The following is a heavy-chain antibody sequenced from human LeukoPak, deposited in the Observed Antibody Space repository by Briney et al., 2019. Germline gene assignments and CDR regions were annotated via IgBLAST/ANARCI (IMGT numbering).Heavy chain of an antibody. J-gene: IGHJ3*02. V-gene: IGHV3-30*02. CDR2: IWHDGSKK. CDR3: AKDGVGPNDYHAFDN. Sequence: GGSLRLSCAASGLTFGNYGMHWLRQAPGKGLEWVTFIWHDGSKKYYADSMKGRFTISRDNSKYTLYLQMNSLRAEDTALYYCAKDGVGPNDYHAFDNWGQGTMVVVS. CDR1: GLTFGNYG. D-gene: IGHD4-11*01.